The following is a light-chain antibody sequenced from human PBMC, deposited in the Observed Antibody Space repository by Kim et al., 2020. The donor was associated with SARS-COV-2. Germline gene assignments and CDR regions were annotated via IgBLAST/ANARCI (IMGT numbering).Light chain of an antibody. CDR1: QSGSSN. CDR2: GAS. V-gene: IGKV3-15*01. CDR3: QQYNNWPLT. Sequence: VCQGDRATRSGRASQSGSSNVAWYQQKPDQAPRLLIDGASTRATGIPGWFSGSWSGTEFTLTISSLQSEDFAVYYCQQYNNWPLTFGGGTKVDIK. J-gene: IGKJ4*01.